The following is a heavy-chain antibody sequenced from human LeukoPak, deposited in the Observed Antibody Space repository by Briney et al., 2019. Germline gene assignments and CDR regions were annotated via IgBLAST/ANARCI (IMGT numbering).Heavy chain of an antibody. V-gene: IGHV4-30-2*01. D-gene: IGHD5-24*01. Sequence: SETLSLTCTVSGGSISSGGYYWSWIRQPPGKGLEWIGYIYHSGSTYYNPSLKSRVTISVDRSKNQFSLQLNSVTPEDTAVYYCARDREMATRRGAFDIWGQGTMVTVSS. J-gene: IGHJ3*02. CDR2: IYHSGST. CDR1: GGSISSGGYY. CDR3: ARDREMATRRGAFDI.